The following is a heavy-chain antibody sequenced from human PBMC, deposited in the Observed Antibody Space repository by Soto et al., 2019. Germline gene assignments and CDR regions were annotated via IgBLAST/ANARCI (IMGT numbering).Heavy chain of an antibody. V-gene: IGHV3-48*02. CDR1: GFTFSSYS. J-gene: IGHJ4*02. D-gene: IGHD1-7*01. CDR3: ARDFFGITGTTRTDY. CDR2: ISSSSSTI. Sequence: GGSLRLSCAASGFTFSSYSMNWVRQAPGKGLEWVSYISSSSSTIYYADSVKGRFTISRDNAKNSLYLQMNSLRDEDTAVYYCARDFFGITGTTRTDYWGQGTLVTVSS.